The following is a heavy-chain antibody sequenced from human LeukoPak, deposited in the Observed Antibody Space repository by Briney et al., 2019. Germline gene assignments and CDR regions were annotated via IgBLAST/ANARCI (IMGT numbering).Heavy chain of an antibody. D-gene: IGHD6-13*01. CDR1: GFTFSSYG. J-gene: IGHJ6*02. CDR2: IWYDGSNK. CDR3: ARDDPEAAALILYYYYGMDV. Sequence: GGSLRLSCAASGFTFSSYGMHWVRQAPCKGLEWVAVIWYDGSNKYYADSVKGRFTISRDNSKNTLYLQMNSLRAEDTAVYYCARDDPEAAALILYYYYGMDVWGQGTTVTVSS. V-gene: IGHV3-33*01.